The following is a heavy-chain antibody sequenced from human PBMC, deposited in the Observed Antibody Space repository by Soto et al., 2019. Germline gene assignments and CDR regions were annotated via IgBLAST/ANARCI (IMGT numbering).Heavy chain of an antibody. V-gene: IGHV3-72*01. Sequence: EVQLVESGGGLVQPGGSLRLSCAASGFTFSAHYMDWVRQAPGKGLEWVGRIKNKANSYTTEYAASVEGRFTISREDSHNYLYLQINSLKSEDTAVYYCARVSSVVPSGGRYFDYWGQGSQVAVSA. CDR1: GFTFSAHY. D-gene: IGHD2-15*01. CDR2: IKNKANSYTT. J-gene: IGHJ4*02. CDR3: ARVSSVVPSGGRYFDY.